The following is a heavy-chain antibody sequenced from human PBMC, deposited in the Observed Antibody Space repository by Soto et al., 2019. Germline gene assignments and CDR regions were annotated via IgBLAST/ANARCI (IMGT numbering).Heavy chain of an antibody. D-gene: IGHD6-19*01. J-gene: IGHJ6*02. CDR1: GGTFSSYT. CDR2: IIPILGIA. Sequence: SVKVSCKASGGTFSSYTISWVRQAPGQGLEWMGRIIPILGIANYAQKFQGRVTITADKSTSTAYMELSSLRSEDTAVYYCAREEQWLVGDGDYYYYGMDVWGQ. V-gene: IGHV1-69*04. CDR3: AREEQWLVGDGDYYYYGMDV.